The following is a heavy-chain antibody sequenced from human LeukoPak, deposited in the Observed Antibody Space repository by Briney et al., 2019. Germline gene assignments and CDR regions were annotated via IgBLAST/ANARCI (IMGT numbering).Heavy chain of an antibody. CDR3: ARDTCTNGVCVGSYYYSGMDV. D-gene: IGHD2-8*01. CDR1: GGSISSYY. V-gene: IGHV4-59*01. Sequence: SETLSLTCTVSGGSISSYYWSWIRQPPGKGLEWIGYIYYSGSTNYNPSLKSRVTISVDTSKNQFSLKLSSVTAADTAVYYCARDTCTNGVCVGSYYYSGMDVWGQRTTATHSS. CDR2: IYYSGST. J-gene: IGHJ6*02.